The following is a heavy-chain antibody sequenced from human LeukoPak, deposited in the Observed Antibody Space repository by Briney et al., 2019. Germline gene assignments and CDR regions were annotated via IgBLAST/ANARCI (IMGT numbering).Heavy chain of an antibody. CDR2: IYYSGST. V-gene: IGHV4-61*01. CDR3: ARAPHTGGLDPQTYYYGSGSYSPPVDDAFDI. D-gene: IGHD3-10*01. CDR1: GALISSGSYY. Sequence: PSETLSLTCTVSGALISSGSYYWSWIRQPPGKGLEWIGYIYYSGSTNYNPSLKSRVTISVDTSKNQFSLKLSSVTAADTAVYYCARAPHTGGLDPQTYYYGSGSYSPPVDDAFDIWGQGTTVTVSS. J-gene: IGHJ3*02.